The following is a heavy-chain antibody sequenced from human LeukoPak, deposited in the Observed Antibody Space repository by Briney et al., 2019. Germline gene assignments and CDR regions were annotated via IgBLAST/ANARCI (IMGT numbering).Heavy chain of an antibody. CDR3: AREWLHPRGSDAFDI. D-gene: IGHD5-24*01. CDR1: GGTFSSYA. V-gene: IGHV1-69*13. Sequence: ASVKVSCKASGGTFSSYAISWVRQAPGQGLEWMGGIIPIFGTANYAQKFQGRVTITADESTSTGYMELRSLRSDDTAVYYCAREWLHPRGSDAFDIWGQGTMVSVSS. J-gene: IGHJ3*02. CDR2: IIPIFGTA.